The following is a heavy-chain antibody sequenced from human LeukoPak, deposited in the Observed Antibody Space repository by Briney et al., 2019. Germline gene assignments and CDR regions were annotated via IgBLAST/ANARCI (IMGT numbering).Heavy chain of an antibody. CDR2: ISSSSSYI. J-gene: IGHJ5*02. D-gene: IGHD6-13*01. CDR3: ARDRGIAAAGTGPNWFDP. CDR1: GFTFSSYS. Sequence: PGGSLRLSCAASGFTFSSYSMNWVSQAPGKGLEWVSSISSSSSYIYYADSVKGRFTISRDNAKNSLYLQMNSLRAEDTAVYYCARDRGIAAAGTGPNWFDPWGQGTLVTVSS. V-gene: IGHV3-21*01.